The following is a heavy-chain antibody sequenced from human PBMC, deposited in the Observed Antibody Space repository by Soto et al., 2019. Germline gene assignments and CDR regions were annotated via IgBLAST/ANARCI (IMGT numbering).Heavy chain of an antibody. J-gene: IGHJ6*02. CDR2: IKQDGSEK. V-gene: IGHV3-7*01. CDR1: GFTFSSYW. Sequence: GGSLRLSCAAAGFTFSSYWMSWVRQAPGKGLEWVANIKQDGSEKYYVDSVKGRFTISRDNAKNSLYPQMNSLRAEDTAVYYCARTVVVPAAFYYYYYGMDVWGQGTTVTVSS. D-gene: IGHD2-2*01. CDR3: ARTVVVPAAFYYYYYGMDV.